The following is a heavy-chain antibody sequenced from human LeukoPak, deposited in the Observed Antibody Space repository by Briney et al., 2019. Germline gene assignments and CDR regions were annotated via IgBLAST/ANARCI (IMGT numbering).Heavy chain of an antibody. J-gene: IGHJ4*02. Sequence: ASVKVSCKVSGYTLTELSMHWVRQAPGKGLEWMGGFVPEDGETIYAQKFQGRVTMTEDTSTDTAYMELSSLRSEDTAVYYCATRILKVFGVVTDFDYWGQGTLVTVSS. V-gene: IGHV1-24*01. CDR2: FVPEDGET. D-gene: IGHD3-3*01. CDR1: GYTLTELS. CDR3: ATRILKVFGVVTDFDY.